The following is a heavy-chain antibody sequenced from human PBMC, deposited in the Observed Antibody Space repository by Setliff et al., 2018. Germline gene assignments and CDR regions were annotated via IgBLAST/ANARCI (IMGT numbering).Heavy chain of an antibody. V-gene: IGHV4-59*01. CDR2: IYNTGNT. Sequence: PSETLSLTCTVSGGSISTYYWSWIRQPPGKGLEWIGYIYNTGNTNYNSSLESRVTISVDTSMNQFSLSLTSVTAADTAVYYCARDSGYAIDYWGQGTLVTVSS. CDR3: ARDSGYAIDY. J-gene: IGHJ4*02. D-gene: IGHD5-12*01. CDR1: GGSISTYY.